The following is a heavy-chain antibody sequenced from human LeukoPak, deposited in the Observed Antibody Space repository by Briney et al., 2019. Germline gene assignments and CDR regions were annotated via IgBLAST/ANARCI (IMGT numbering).Heavy chain of an antibody. D-gene: IGHD3-10*01. CDR2: ISGSGTNS. CDR1: GFTFSTYA. CDR3: AKYSYYGSGSYYNGFDF. Sequence: PGGSLRLSCAASGFTFSTYAMSWVRQAPGKGPEWVSAISGSGTNSYYADSVKGRFTISRDDSKNTLYLQMNSLRAEDTAVYYCAKYSYYGSGSYYNGFDFWGQGTLVTVSS. V-gene: IGHV3-23*01. J-gene: IGHJ4*02.